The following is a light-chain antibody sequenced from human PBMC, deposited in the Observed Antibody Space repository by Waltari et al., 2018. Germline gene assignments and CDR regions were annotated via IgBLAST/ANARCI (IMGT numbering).Light chain of an antibody. J-gene: IGLJ2*01. V-gene: IGLV2-14*03. CDR1: TSDVGAYSF. CDR3: GSYRYGSSLV. CDR2: DVT. Sequence: QSALTQPASVSGSPGQSIAISCAGTTSDVGAYSFVSWSQQHPGKAPNTMIYDVTTRPSGVSDRFSGSKSGNTASLTISGLQAEDEGDYYCGSYRYGSSLVFGGGTRLTVL.